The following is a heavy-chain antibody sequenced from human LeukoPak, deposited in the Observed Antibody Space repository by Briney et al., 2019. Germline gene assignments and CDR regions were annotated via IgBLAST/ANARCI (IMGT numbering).Heavy chain of an antibody. V-gene: IGHV3-23*01. CDR2: TIASGTLA. CDR1: GFTFDNYA. CDR3: AKDWGGVPEYLQH. Sequence: GGSLRLSCGASGFTFDNYAMTWVGQAPGKALESVASTIASGTLAYYADSVKGRFTISRDNFQNVLYLQMSRLRAEATAIYYCAKDWGGVPEYLQHWGQGTLVTVSS. J-gene: IGHJ1*01. D-gene: IGHD3-16*01.